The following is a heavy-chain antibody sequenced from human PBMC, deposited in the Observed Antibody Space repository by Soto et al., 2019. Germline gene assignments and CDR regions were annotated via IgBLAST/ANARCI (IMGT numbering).Heavy chain of an antibody. V-gene: IGHV1-69*01. CDR1: GGTFSSYA. D-gene: IGHD5-18*01. Sequence: QVQLVQSGAEVKKPGSSVKVSCKASGGTFSSYAISWVRQAPGQGLEWIGGIIPIFGTANYAQKFQGRVTITADESTSTAYMELSSLRSEDTAVYYCARAMSGLWPPKEGAFDIWGQGTMVTVSS. J-gene: IGHJ3*02. CDR2: IIPIFGTA. CDR3: ARAMSGLWPPKEGAFDI.